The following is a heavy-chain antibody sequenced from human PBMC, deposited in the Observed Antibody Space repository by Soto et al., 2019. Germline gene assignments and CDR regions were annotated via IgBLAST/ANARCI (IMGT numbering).Heavy chain of an antibody. CDR2: ISAYNGNT. V-gene: IGHV1-18*01. D-gene: IGHD6-6*01. J-gene: IGHJ5*02. Sequence: ASVKVSCKASGYTFTSYGISWARQAPGQGLEWMGWISAYNGNTNYAQKLQGRVTMTTDTSTSTAYMELRSLRSDDTAVYYCARSRAARPDSWFDPWGQGTLVTVSS. CDR3: ARSRAARPDSWFDP. CDR1: GYTFTSYG.